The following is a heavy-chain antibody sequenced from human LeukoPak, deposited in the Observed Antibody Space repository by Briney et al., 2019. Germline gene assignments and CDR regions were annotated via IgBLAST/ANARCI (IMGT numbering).Heavy chain of an antibody. CDR3: ASGSYYFGY. D-gene: IGHD1-26*01. J-gene: IGHJ4*02. CDR1: GGSISSYY. CDR2: IYYSGST. V-gene: IGHV4-59*08. Sequence: SETLSLTCTVSGGSISSYYWSWIRQPPGKGLEWIGYIYYSGSTKNNPSLKSRVTISVDTSKNQFSLKLSSVTAADTAVYYCASGSYYFGYWGQGTLVTVSS.